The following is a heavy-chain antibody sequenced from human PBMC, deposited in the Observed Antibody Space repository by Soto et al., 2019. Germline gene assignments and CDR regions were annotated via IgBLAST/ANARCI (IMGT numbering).Heavy chain of an antibody. V-gene: IGHV3-30-3*01. Sequence: LVPSNASCCISFTDYPLRWGREAPDMVQDWVAVISYDGSNQYYADSVKGRFTISRDDSRNSLYLQMDGLRAEDTAQYFCARVRQRLGAVRYCGLDGWGQGTTVTVAS. D-gene: IGHD6-25*01. CDR3: ARVRQRLGAVRYCGLDG. CDR2: ISYDGSNQ. J-gene: IGHJ6*02. CDR1: CISFTDYP.